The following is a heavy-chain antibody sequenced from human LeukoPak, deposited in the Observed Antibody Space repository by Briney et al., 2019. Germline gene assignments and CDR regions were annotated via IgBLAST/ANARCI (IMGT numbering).Heavy chain of an antibody. CDR1: GGSISSYY. CDR3: ARGGYYYGSGSYYLFDY. CDR2: IYYSGST. V-gene: IGHV4-59*08. J-gene: IGHJ4*02. Sequence: SETLSLTCTVSGGSISSYYWSWSRQPPGKGLEWIGYIYYSGSTNYNPSLKSRVTISVDTSKNQFSLKLSSVTAADTAVYYCARGGYYYGSGSYYLFDYWGQGTLVTVSS. D-gene: IGHD3-10*01.